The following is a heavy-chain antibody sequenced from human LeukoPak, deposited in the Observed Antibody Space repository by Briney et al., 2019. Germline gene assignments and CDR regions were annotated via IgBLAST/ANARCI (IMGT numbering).Heavy chain of an antibody. CDR2: INPNSGGT. V-gene: IGHV1-2*02. CDR1: GYTFTGYY. J-gene: IGHJ4*02. D-gene: IGHD6-19*01. CDR3: AREGSGWYGNFDY. Sequence: ASVKVSRKASGYTFTGYYMHWVRQAPGQGLEWMGWINPNSGGTNYAQKFQGRVSMTSDTSISTVYMELSRLRSDDTAVYYCAREGSGWYGNFDYWGQGTLVTVSS.